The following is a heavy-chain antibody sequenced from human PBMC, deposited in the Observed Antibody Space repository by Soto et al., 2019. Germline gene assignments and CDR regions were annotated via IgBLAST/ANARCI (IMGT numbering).Heavy chain of an antibody. Sequence: HVQLQQWGAGLLKPSETLSLTCAVYGGSLSGYYWSWIRQPPGKALEWLGEINHSGNTNYNPSLKSRVTISVDTSKNQLFLNLSSVTAADTAMYYCARHHVRGRTIAGAAEFWGQGTLVTVSS. J-gene: IGHJ4*02. CDR1: GGSLSGYY. CDR2: INHSGNT. D-gene: IGHD1-26*01. CDR3: ARHHVRGRTIAGAAEF. V-gene: IGHV4-34*01.